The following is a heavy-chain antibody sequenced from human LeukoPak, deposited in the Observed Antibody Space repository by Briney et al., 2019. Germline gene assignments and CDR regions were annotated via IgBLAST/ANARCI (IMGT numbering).Heavy chain of an antibody. D-gene: IGHD3-10*01. Sequence: ASVKVSCKASGYTFTGYYMHWVRQAPGQGLEWMGWINPNSGGTNYAQKFQGRVTMTRDTSISTAYMELSRLRSDDTAVYYCARDYYYGSGSYLRGYYFDYWGQGTLVTVSS. V-gene: IGHV1-2*02. CDR3: ARDYYYGSGSYLRGYYFDY. CDR2: INPNSGGT. J-gene: IGHJ4*02. CDR1: GYTFTGYY.